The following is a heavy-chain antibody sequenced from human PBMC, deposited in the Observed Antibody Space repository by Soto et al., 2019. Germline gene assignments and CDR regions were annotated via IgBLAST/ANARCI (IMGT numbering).Heavy chain of an antibody. Sequence: EVQLLESGGGLVQPGGSLRLSCAASGFTFSSYAMTWVRQAPGKGLEWVSCVSGSGGRTYYADSVKGRFTLSRDNSKNTLYLQMNSPRAEDTAVYYCAKDKEEEIAVAGTADYWGQGTLVTVSS. J-gene: IGHJ4*02. CDR2: VSGSGGRT. D-gene: IGHD6-19*01. CDR1: GFTFSSYA. V-gene: IGHV3-23*01. CDR3: AKDKEEEIAVAGTADY.